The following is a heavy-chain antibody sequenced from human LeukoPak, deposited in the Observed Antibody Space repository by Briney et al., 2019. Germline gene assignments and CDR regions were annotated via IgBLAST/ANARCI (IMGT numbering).Heavy chain of an antibody. CDR1: GSSISSSSYY. D-gene: IGHD4/OR15-4a*01. CDR3: ARQLGATHAYYYYYMDV. V-gene: IGHV4-39*01. J-gene: IGHJ6*03. Sequence: PSETLSLTCAVSGSSISSSSYYWGWIRQPPGKGLEWIGSIYYGGSTYYNPSLKSRVTISVDTSKNQFSLKLSSVTAADTAVYYCARQLGATHAYYYYYMDVWGKGTTVTVSS. CDR2: IYYGGST.